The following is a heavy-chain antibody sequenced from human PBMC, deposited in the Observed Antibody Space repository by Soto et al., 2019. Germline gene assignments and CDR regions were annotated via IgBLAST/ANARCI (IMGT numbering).Heavy chain of an antibody. Sequence: QVQLQESGPGLVKPSETLSLTCTVSGGSVSSGSYYWSWIRQPPGKGLEWIGYIYYSGSTNYNPSLKSRVTISVDTSKNQFSLKLSSVTAADTAVYYCARDRAAARWDYYYGMDVWVQGTTVTVSS. CDR2: IYYSGST. D-gene: IGHD6-13*01. CDR3: ARDRAAARWDYYYGMDV. J-gene: IGHJ6*02. CDR1: GGSVSSGSYY. V-gene: IGHV4-61*01.